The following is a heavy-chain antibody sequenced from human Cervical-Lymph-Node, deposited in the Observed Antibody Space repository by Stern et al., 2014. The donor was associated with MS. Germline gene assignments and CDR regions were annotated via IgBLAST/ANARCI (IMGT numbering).Heavy chain of an antibody. Sequence: VQLVXSGGGVVRPGKSLRLSCAASGFTFSSYAMHWVRQAPGKGLEWLAVISFDGSQEYYADSVKGRFTISRDMSKNTLYLQLSSLKTEDTAVYYCAKEGQPLQDYYYGMDVWGQGTTVTVSS. J-gene: IGHJ6*02. CDR1: GFTFSSYA. V-gene: IGHV3-30*18. D-gene: IGHD2-21*02. CDR2: ISFDGSQE. CDR3: AKEGQPLQDYYYGMDV.